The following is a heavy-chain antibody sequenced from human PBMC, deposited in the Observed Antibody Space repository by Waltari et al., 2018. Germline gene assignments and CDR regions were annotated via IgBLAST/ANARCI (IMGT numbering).Heavy chain of an antibody. V-gene: IGHV3-74*01. CDR3: ARDTPGDGIDY. CDR2: VNHDGTHT. D-gene: IGHD7-27*01. J-gene: IGHJ4*02. Sequence: DVQLVESGGGIGQPGGSLRLSCVASGFSLSDYWMHWVRQDPEKGLVWVAHVNHDGTHTTYADSVKGRFTVSRDNAKNTVYLQMNSLRADDTAVYFCARDTPGDGIDYWGQGTLVTVSS. CDR1: GFSLSDYW.